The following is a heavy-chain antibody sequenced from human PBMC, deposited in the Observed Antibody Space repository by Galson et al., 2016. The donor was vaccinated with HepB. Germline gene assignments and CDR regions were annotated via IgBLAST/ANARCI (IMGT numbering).Heavy chain of an antibody. CDR2: IYRSGST. CDR1: GASISSGHW. J-gene: IGHJ4*02. CDR3: ARSYAATYYFDY. V-gene: IGHV4-4*02. D-gene: IGHD2-2*01. Sequence: LSLTCAVSGASISSGHWWSWVRQSPEKGLEWIGEIYRSGSTSYNPALKSRVTLSIDSSKNRFSLNLTSVTATDTAVYYCARSYAATYYFDYWGLGTLVTVSS.